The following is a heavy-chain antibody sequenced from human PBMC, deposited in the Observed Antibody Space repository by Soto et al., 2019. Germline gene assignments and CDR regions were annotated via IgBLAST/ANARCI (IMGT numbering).Heavy chain of an antibody. J-gene: IGHJ4*02. D-gene: IGHD6-19*01. CDR3: ARGTVAGALFFDY. CDR2: IFSNDEK. V-gene: IGHV2-26*01. CDR1: GFSLSNARMG. Sequence: QVTLKESGPVLVKPTETLTLTCTVSGFSLSNARMGVSWIRQPPGKALEWLAHIFSNDEKSYSTSLKSRPTISKDTSKSQVVLTMTNMDPVDTATYYCARGTVAGALFFDYWGQGTLVTVSS.